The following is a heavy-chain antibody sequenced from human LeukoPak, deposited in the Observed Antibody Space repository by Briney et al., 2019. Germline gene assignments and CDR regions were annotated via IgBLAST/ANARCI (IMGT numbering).Heavy chain of an antibody. CDR2: ISSGSSYI. CDR1: GFTFSSYS. J-gene: IGHJ4*02. V-gene: IGHV3-21*01. D-gene: IGHD2-2*01. Sequence: GGSLRLSCAASGFTFSSYSMNWVRQAPGKGLEWVSSISSGSSYIYYADSVKGRFTISRDNAKNSLYLQMNSLRAEDTAVYYCARDAYCSSTSCYSWLHWGQGTLVTVSS. CDR3: ARDAYCSSTSCYSWLH.